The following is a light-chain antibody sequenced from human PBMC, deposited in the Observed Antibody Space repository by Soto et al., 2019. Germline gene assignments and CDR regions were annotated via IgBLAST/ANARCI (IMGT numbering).Light chain of an antibody. J-gene: IGKJ1*01. CDR3: QQYNNWPWT. CDR1: QSISDT. Sequence: ETAMTQSPATLSVSPGGRATLSCRASQSISDTLAWYQQKPGQAPRLLIHGASTRATGFPARFSGSGSGTDFTLTISSLQSEDFAIYYCQQYNNWPWTFGQGTKVEIK. CDR2: GAS. V-gene: IGKV3-15*01.